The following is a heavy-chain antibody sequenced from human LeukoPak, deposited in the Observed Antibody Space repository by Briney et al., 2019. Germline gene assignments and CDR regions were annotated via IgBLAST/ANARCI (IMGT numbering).Heavy chain of an antibody. CDR1: GFTFSTYA. V-gene: IGHV3-23*01. CDR3: AKESSWGTVVTPGVPSA. CDR2: ISGSGGTT. D-gene: IGHD4-23*01. Sequence: GGSLRLSCAASGFTFSTYAMSWVRQAPGKGLEWVSAISGSGGTTYYADSVKGRFTISRDNSKNTLYLQMNSLRAEDTAVYYCAKESSWGTVVTPGVPSAWGQGTLVTVSS. J-gene: IGHJ5*02.